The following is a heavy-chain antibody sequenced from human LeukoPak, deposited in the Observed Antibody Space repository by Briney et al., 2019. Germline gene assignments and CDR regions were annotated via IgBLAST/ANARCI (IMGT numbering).Heavy chain of an antibody. CDR2: IYYSGST. CDR1: GGSISSYY. J-gene: IGHJ3*02. Sequence: SETLSLTCTVSGGSISSYYWSWLRQPPGKGLEWIGYIYYSGSTNYNPSLKSRVTISVDTSKNQFSLKLSSVTAADTAVYYCATATGILTGYGAFDIWGQGTMVTVSS. V-gene: IGHV4-59*08. D-gene: IGHD3-9*01. CDR3: ATATGILTGYGAFDI.